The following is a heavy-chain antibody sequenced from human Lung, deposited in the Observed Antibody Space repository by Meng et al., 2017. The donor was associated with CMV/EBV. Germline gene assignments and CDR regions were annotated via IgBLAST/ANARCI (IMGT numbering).Heavy chain of an antibody. CDR3: ARFLFGVLRWSQFDY. D-gene: IGHD3-10*02. CDR1: GGSVGSGRSY. Sequence: GGSVGSGRSYWSWIRQPPGKGLEWIGYIYYSGSTFHNPSLKSRLTMSLDTSRNQFSLELRSVTAADTAVYYCARFLFGVLRWSQFDYWGQGALVTVSS. V-gene: IGHV4-61*01. J-gene: IGHJ4*02. CDR2: IYYSGST.